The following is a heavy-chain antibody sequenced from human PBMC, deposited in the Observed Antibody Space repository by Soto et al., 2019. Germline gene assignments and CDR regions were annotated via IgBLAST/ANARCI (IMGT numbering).Heavy chain of an antibody. V-gene: IGHV3-33*01. CDR3: ARRWGYDAFDI. CDR2: IWYDGSNK. Sequence: QVQLVESGGGVVQPGRSLRLSCAASGFTFSTYGMHWVRQAPGKGLEWVAVIWYDGSNKYYADSVKGRFTISRDNSKNTLYLQMNSLRVEDTAVYYCARRWGYDAFDIWGQGQWSPSLQ. J-gene: IGHJ3*02. CDR1: GFTFSTYG. D-gene: IGHD3-16*01.